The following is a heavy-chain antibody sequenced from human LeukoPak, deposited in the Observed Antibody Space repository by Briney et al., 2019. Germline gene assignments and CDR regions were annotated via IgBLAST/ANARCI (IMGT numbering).Heavy chain of an antibody. CDR1: GFTVSSNY. J-gene: IGHJ3*02. CDR3: ARAHYYDSSGYAGGAFDI. CDR2: IYSSGST. D-gene: IGHD3-22*01. V-gene: IGHV3-53*01. Sequence: PGGSLRLSCAASGFTVSSNYMSWVRQAPGKGLEWVSVIYSSGSTYYADSVKGRFTISRDNSKNTLYLQMNSLRAEDTAVYYCARAHYYDSSGYAGGAFDIWGQGTMVTVSS.